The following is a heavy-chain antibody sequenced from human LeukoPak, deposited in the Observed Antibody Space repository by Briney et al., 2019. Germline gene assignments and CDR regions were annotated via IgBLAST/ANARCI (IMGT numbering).Heavy chain of an antibody. Sequence: PSETLSLTCAVYDGSFNDYYWSWIRQPPGKGLEWIGEVNHSGSTNYNPSLKSRVAISVDTSKNQFSLELSSMTAADTAVYYCARGPTIQQFDYWGQGTLVTVSS. CDR3: ARGPTIQQFDY. J-gene: IGHJ4*02. CDR1: DGSFNDYY. V-gene: IGHV4-34*01. CDR2: VNHSGST. D-gene: IGHD5-18*01.